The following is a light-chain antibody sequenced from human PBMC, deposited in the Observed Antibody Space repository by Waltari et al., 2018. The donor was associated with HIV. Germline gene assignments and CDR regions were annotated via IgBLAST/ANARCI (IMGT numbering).Light chain of an antibody. J-gene: IGKJ4*01. CDR1: QSISSW. CDR3: QQYNRGP. V-gene: IGKV1-5*03. CDR2: KAS. Sequence: DIQMTQSPSTLSASVGDRVTITCRASQSISSWLAWYQQKPGKAPKLLIYKASSLESGVPSRFSGSGSGTEFTLTISSLQPDDFATYYCQQYNRGPFGGGTKVEIK.